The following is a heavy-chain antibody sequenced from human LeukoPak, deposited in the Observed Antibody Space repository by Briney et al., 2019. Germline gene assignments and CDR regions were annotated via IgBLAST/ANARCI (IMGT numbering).Heavy chain of an antibody. CDR1: GYSISSGYY. V-gene: IGHV4-38-2*01. CDR3: ARGDAFDI. CDR2: IYHSGST. J-gene: IGHJ3*02. Sequence: SETLSLTCAVSGYSISSGYYWGWIRQPPGKGLEWIGSIYHSGSTYYNPSPKSRVTISVDTSKNRFSLKLSSVTAADTAVYYCARGDAFDIWGQGTMVTVSS.